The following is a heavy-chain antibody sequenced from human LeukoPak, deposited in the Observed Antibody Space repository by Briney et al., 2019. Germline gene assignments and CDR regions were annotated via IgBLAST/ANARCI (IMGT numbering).Heavy chain of an antibody. V-gene: IGHV3-30*02. CDR3: AKEFISGSYYYYYMDV. Sequence: GGSLRLSCAASGFTFSSYGMHWVRQAPGKGLEWVAFIRYDGSNKYYADSVKGRFTISRDNSKNTLYLQINSLRAEDTAVYYCAKEFISGSYYYYYMDVWGKGTTVTVSS. D-gene: IGHD1-26*01. J-gene: IGHJ6*03. CDR2: IRYDGSNK. CDR1: GFTFSSYG.